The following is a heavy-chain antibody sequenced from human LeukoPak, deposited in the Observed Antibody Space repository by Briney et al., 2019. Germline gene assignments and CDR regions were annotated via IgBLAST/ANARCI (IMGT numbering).Heavy chain of an antibody. D-gene: IGHD3-10*01. V-gene: IGHV4-59*08. CDR3: ARQGYYGSGSLGYDY. CDR1: GGFISSYY. Sequence: SETLSLTCTVSGGFISSYYWSWIRQPPGKGLEWIGYIYYSGSTNYNPSLKSRVTISVDTSKNQFSLKLSSVTAADTAVYYCARQGYYGSGSLGYDYWGQGTLVTVSS. CDR2: IYYSGST. J-gene: IGHJ4*02.